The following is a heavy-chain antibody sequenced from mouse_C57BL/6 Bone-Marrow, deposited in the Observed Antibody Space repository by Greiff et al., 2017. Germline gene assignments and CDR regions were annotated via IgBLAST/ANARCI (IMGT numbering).Heavy chain of an antibody. V-gene: IGHV1-81*01. D-gene: IGHD1-1*01. CDR3: ARPAHYYGSSYGAMDY. J-gene: IGHJ4*01. CDR2: IYPRSGNT. Sequence: VQLQQSGAELARPGASVKLSCKASGYTFTSYGISWVKQRTGQGLEWIGEIYPRSGNTYYNEKFKGKATLTADKSSSTAYMELRSLTSEDSAVXFCARPAHYYGSSYGAMDYWGQGTSVTVSS. CDR1: GYTFTSYG.